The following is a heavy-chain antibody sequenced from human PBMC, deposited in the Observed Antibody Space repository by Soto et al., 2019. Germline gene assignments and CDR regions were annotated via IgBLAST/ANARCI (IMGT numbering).Heavy chain of an antibody. J-gene: IGHJ4*02. Sequence: GALRLSCAASGFTFSSYSMDWVRQAPGKGLEWVSSISSSSSYIYYADSVKGRFTISRDNAKNSLYLQMNSLRAEDTAVYYCAKRPYNWNYVHFDYWGQGTLVTVSS. V-gene: IGHV3-21*04. D-gene: IGHD1-7*01. CDR1: GFTFSSYS. CDR3: AKRPYNWNYVHFDY. CDR2: ISSSSSYI.